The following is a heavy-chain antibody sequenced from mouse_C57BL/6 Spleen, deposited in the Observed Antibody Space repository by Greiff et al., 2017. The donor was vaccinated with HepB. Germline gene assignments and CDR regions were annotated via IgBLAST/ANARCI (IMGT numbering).Heavy chain of an antibody. CDR2: IDPSDSYT. J-gene: IGHJ2*01. CDR1: GYTFTSYW. V-gene: IGHV1-59*01. Sequence: QVQLQQPGAELVRPGTSVKLSCKASGYTFTSYWMHWVKQRPGQGLEWIGVIDPSDSYTNYNQKFKGKATLTVDTSSSTAYMQLSSLTSEDSAVYDCARRESFDYFDYWGQGTTLTVSS. CDR3: ARRESFDYFDY.